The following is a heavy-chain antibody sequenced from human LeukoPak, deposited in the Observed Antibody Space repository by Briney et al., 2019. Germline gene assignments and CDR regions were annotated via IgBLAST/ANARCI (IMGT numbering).Heavy chain of an antibody. Sequence: QSGGSLRLSCAASGFTFSDYWMNWVRQVPGKGLVWVARINTDGTSTNYADSMKGRFIISRDNANNTLYLQMNSLRDEDTAVYYCALILRISDFDYWGQGTLVTVSS. CDR1: GFTFSDYW. J-gene: IGHJ4*02. D-gene: IGHD3-3*01. CDR3: ALILRISDFDY. V-gene: IGHV3-74*01. CDR2: INTDGTST.